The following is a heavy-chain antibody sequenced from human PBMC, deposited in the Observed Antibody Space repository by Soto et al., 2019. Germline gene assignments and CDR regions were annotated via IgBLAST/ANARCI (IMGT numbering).Heavy chain of an antibody. Sequence: SETLSLTCTVSGGSISSSSYYWGWIRQPPGKGLEWSGSIYYSGSTYYNPSLKSRVTISVDTSKNQFSLKLSSVTAADTAVYYCARNCRGFCNWFDPWGQGTLVTVSS. D-gene: IGHD2-15*01. CDR3: ARNCRGFCNWFDP. CDR2: IYYSGST. CDR1: GGSISSSSYY. J-gene: IGHJ5*02. V-gene: IGHV4-39*01.